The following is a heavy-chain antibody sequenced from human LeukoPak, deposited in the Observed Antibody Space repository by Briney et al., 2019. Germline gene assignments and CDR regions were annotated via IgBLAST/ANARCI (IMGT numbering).Heavy chain of an antibody. D-gene: IGHD1-26*01. CDR1: GFILSDHY. Sequence: GGSLRLSCAASGFILSDHYIDWVRQAPGKGLEWVSVIYSDGSTYYADSVKGRFTISRDNSKNTLDLQMTGLRAEDTAVYYCARERGRGRDSPWFDYWGQGTLVTVSS. CDR2: IYSDGST. V-gene: IGHV3-53*01. J-gene: IGHJ4*02. CDR3: ARERGRGRDSPWFDY.